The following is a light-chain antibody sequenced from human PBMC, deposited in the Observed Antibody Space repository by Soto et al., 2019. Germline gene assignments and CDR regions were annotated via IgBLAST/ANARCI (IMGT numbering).Light chain of an antibody. CDR3: QQRYSWFRV. CDR1: PSVSSS. V-gene: IGKV3-11*01. CDR2: SGY. Sequence: FVVTQSPDTLSLSPGERATLSCRASPSVSSSVAWYQHKPGQSPRLVIYSGYKRATGIPARFSGSGSGTDFTLTISGLEVDDFAIYYCQQRYSWFRVLGQGTEVEVK. J-gene: IGKJ1*01.